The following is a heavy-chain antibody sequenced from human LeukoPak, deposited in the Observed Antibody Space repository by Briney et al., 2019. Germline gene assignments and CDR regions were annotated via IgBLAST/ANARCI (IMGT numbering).Heavy chain of an antibody. CDR3: ARDSRVSNSLPLDN. D-gene: IGHD4-11*01. CDR1: GDSVSSNSIA. Sequence: SQTLSLTCAISGDSVSSNSIAWNWIRQSPSRGLEWLGRTYYRCKWYNDYALSVKSRITINPDTSKNQLSLQLTSVSPEDTAVYYCARDSRVSNSLPLDNWGQGTLVTVSS. CDR2: TYYRCKWYN. V-gene: IGHV6-1*01. J-gene: IGHJ4*02.